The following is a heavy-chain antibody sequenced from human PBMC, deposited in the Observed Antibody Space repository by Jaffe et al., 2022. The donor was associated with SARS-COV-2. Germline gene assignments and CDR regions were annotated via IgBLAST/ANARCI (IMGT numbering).Heavy chain of an antibody. CDR1: GGSISSGDFY. V-gene: IGHV4-61*02. Sequence: QVQLQESGPGLLKPSQTLSLTCTVSGGSISSGDFYWSWIRQPAGKGLEWLGRVHTSGSFTYNPSLKSRVTISVDMSKNQFSLTLNSVTAADAAVYICAREALKSGMHYYAMDVWGQGTTVTLSS. J-gene: IGHJ6*02. D-gene: IGHD1-26*01. CDR2: VHTSGSF. CDR3: AREALKSGMHYYAMDV.